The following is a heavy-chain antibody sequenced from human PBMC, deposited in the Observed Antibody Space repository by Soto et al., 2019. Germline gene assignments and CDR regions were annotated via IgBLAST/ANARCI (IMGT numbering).Heavy chain of an antibody. Sequence: QVQLVPSGAEVKKPGASVKVSCQASGYTFTGYYMHWVRQAPGQGLEWMGWINPNSGGTNYAQKFQGWVTTTRNMSISTAYMELSRLRSDDTAVYYCARGRAGTTFAGSSMDYWGQGTLVTVSS. CDR1: GYTFTGYY. CDR3: ARGRAGTTFAGSSMDY. CDR2: INPNSGGT. V-gene: IGHV1-2*04. D-gene: IGHD1-1*01. J-gene: IGHJ4*02.